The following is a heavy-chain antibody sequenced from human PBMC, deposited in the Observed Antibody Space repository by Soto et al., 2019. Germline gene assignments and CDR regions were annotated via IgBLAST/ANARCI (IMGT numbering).Heavy chain of an antibody. CDR3: ASGWYRAFDI. Sequence: SETLSLTCAVYGGSFSGYYWSWVRQPPGKGLEWIGEINHSGSTNYNPSLKSRVTLSVDTSKNQFSLKLSSVAAADTAVYYCASGWYRAFDIWGQGTMVTVSS. J-gene: IGHJ3*02. D-gene: IGHD6-13*01. CDR1: GGSFSGYY. CDR2: INHSGST. V-gene: IGHV4-34*01.